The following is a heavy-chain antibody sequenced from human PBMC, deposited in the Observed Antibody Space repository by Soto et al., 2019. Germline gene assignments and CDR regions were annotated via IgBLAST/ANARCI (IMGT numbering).Heavy chain of an antibody. J-gene: IGHJ4*02. CDR3: ARGDYFDRRFDN. D-gene: IGHD3-22*01. V-gene: IGHV3-7*03. CDR2: IKQDESEK. Sequence: EVQLVESGGDLVQPGGSLRLSCAASGFSFSTTWMSWVRQTPGKGLEWVATIKQDESEKYYVDSVKGRFTVSRDNAKNSLYLQMDSLRVEDTAIYYCARGDYFDRRFDNWGQGALVTVSS. CDR1: GFSFSTTW.